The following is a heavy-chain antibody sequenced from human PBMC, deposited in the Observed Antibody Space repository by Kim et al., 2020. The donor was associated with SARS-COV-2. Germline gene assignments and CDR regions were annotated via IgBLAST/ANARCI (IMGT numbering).Heavy chain of an antibody. J-gene: IGHJ5*02. CDR1: GGSISSGSYY. CDR2: IYTSGST. D-gene: IGHD6-19*01. CDR3: ARTYSSGQTVGLNWFDP. V-gene: IGHV4-61*02. Sequence: SETLSLTCTVSGGSISSGSYYWSWIRQPAGKGLEWIGRIYTSGSTNYNPSLKSRVTISVDTSKNQFSLKLSSVTAADTAVYYCARTYSSGQTVGLNWFDPWGQGTLVTVSS.